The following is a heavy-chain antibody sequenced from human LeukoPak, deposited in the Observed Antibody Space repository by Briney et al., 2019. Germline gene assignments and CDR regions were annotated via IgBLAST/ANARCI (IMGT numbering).Heavy chain of an antibody. CDR2: IYYSGST. D-gene: IGHD2-2*02. CDR1: GGSIGSSSYY. V-gene: IGHV4-39*07. Sequence: PSETLSLTCTVSGGSIGSSSYYWGWIRQPPGKGLEWIGSIYYSGSTYYNPSLKSRVTISVDTSKNQFSLKLSSVTAADTAVYYCARAILTGPYNWFDPWGQGTLVTVSS. CDR3: ARAILTGPYNWFDP. J-gene: IGHJ5*02.